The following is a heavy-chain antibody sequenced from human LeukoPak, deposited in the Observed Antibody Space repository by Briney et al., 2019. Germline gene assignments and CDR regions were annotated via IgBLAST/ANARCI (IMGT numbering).Heavy chain of an antibody. D-gene: IGHD3-9*01. V-gene: IGHV4-39*07. J-gene: IGHJ4*02. CDR2: IHYSGST. CDR1: SGSISSSSHY. Sequence: PSETLSLTCTVFSGSISSSSHYWAWIRQPPGTGLEWLGSIHYSGSTYYNPSHKSRVTISVDISNNQFSLKLSSVTAADTAVYYCARDELRYFDWLLMDSWGQGTLVTVSS. CDR3: ARDELRYFDWLLMDS.